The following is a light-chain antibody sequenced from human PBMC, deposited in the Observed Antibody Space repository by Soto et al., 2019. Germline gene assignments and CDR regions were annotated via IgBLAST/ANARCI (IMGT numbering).Light chain of an antibody. CDR2: EVS. J-gene: IGLJ2*01. CDR1: SSDVGGNNY. CDR3: SSYAGSNNFVV. V-gene: IGLV2-8*01. Sequence: QSALTQPPSASGSPGQSVTISSTGTSSDVGGNNYVSWYQQHPGKAPKLMIYEVSKRPSGVPDRFSGSKSGNTASLTVSGLQAEDEADYYCSSYAGSNNFVVFGGGTKLTVL.